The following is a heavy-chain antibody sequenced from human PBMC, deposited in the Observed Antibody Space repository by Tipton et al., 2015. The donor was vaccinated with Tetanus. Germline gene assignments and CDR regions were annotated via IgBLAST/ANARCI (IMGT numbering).Heavy chain of an antibody. D-gene: IGHD1-1*01. Sequence: GSLRLSCAASGFSISNYYMSWVRQAPGKGLEWVANIKEDGSERNYVDSVKGRFTISRDNAKNSLSLHMNRLRADDTAVYYCVKDTGLDFSNWYGLDVWGQGTTVTVSS. CDR3: VKDTGLDFSNWYGLDV. CDR2: IKEDGSER. V-gene: IGHV3-7*01. CDR1: GFSISNYY. J-gene: IGHJ6*02.